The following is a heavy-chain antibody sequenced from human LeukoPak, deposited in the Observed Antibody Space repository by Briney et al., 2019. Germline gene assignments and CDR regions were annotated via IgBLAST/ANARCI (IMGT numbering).Heavy chain of an antibody. CDR2: IAYTGTI. CDR3: ARDPHSLDY. J-gene: IGHJ4*02. V-gene: IGHV3-48*01. Sequence: GGSLRLSCTASGFTFSRYSMNWVRQAPGRGLEWVAYIAYTGTIHYADSVRGRFAIFIDNAKNSLYLQMTSLRAEDTAVYYCARDPHSLDYWGQGTRVTVSS. CDR1: GFTFSRYS.